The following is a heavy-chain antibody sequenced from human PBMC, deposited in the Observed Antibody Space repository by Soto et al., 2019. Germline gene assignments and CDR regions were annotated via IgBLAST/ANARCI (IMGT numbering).Heavy chain of an antibody. CDR2: ISGRGTTT. Sequence: GGSLRLSCEASGFSFSSYSMNWVRQAPGKGLEWVSFISGRGTTTFYADSVKARFTASRDNAKNSLYLEVNSLRDEDTAVYYCARLGYCSSATCKYYFYYYGMDVWGQGTTVTVSS. V-gene: IGHV3-48*02. J-gene: IGHJ6*02. D-gene: IGHD2-2*01. CDR1: GFSFSSYS. CDR3: ARLGYCSSATCKYYFYYYGMDV.